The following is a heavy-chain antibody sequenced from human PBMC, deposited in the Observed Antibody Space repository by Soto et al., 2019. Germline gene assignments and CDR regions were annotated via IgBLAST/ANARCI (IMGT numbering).Heavy chain of an antibody. Sequence: SETLSLTCTVSGGSISSYYWSWIRQPPGKGLEWIGYIYYSGSTNYNPSLKSRVTISVDTSKNQFSLKLSSVTAADTAVYYCAREGTYYDILTGYQPDYYFDYWGQGTLVT. CDR1: GGSISSYY. J-gene: IGHJ4*02. CDR3: AREGTYYDILTGYQPDYYFDY. CDR2: IYYSGST. V-gene: IGHV4-59*01. D-gene: IGHD3-9*01.